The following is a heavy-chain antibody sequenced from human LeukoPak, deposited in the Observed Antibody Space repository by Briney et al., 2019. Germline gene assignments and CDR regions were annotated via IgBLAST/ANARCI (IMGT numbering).Heavy chain of an antibody. CDR2: ISGSGEFI. CDR1: GFTFSSYS. D-gene: IGHD3-22*01. CDR3: ARDDSHGYHFFDS. V-gene: IGHV3-21*01. J-gene: IGHJ4*02. Sequence: GGSLRLSCAASGFTFSSYSMNWIRQAPGKGLEWVSSISGSGEFIYYGDSVKGRVTISRDNGKNSLYLQMYSVRPEDMAVYYCARDDSHGYHFFDSWGRGTLVTVSS.